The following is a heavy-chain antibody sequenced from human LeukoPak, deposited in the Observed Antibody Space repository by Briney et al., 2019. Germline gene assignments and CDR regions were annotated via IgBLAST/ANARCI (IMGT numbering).Heavy chain of an antibody. CDR2: IDTSGST. CDR3: ATRIGGGSSYYFDY. V-gene: IGHV4-4*07. Sequence: SETLSLTCTVSGGSIRSYNWSWIRQPAGKGLEWIGRIDTSGSTKYNPSLKSRVTMSVDTSKNQFSLKLGSVTATDTAVYYCATRIGGGSSYYFDYWGQGTLATVSS. J-gene: IGHJ4*02. D-gene: IGHD6-6*01. CDR1: GGSIRSYN.